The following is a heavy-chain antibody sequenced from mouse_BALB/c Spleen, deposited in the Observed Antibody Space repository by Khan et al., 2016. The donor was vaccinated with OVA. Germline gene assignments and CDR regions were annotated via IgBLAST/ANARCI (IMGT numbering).Heavy chain of an antibody. CDR2: LSYSGST. D-gene: IGHD1-2*01. Sequence: EVQLQESGPGLVKPSQSLSLTCTVTGYSITSGYGWNWIRQFPGNKLEWMGYLSYSGSTNYNPSLKSRISITRDTFKYQLFLQLHSVTTEDTATYYCARTARIKYWGQGTTLTVSS. CDR1: GYSITSGYG. J-gene: IGHJ2*01. CDR3: ARTARIKY. V-gene: IGHV3-2*02.